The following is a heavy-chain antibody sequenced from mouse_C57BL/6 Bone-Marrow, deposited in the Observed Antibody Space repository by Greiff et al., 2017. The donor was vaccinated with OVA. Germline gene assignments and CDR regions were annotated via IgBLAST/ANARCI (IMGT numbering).Heavy chain of an antibody. CDR1: GYTFTSYT. J-gene: IGHJ2*01. Sequence: VQVVESGAELARPGASVKMSCKASGYTFTSYTMHWVKQRPGQGLEWIGYINPSSGYTKYNQKFKDKATLTADKSSSTAYMQLSSLTSEDSAVYYCARGPLDYWGQGTTLTVSS. V-gene: IGHV1-4*01. CDR3: ARGPLDY. CDR2: INPSSGYT.